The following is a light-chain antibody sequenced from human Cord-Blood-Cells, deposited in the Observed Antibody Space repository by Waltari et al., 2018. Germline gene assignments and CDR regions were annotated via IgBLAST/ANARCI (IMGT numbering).Light chain of an antibody. V-gene: IGLV2-8*01. J-gene: IGLJ2*01. CDR2: EVS. CDR1: SSDVGGYNY. CDR3: SSYAGSNNFVV. Sequence: QSALTQPPSASGSPGQSVTISCTGTSSDVGGYNYVSWYQQHPGKAPKLMIYEVSKRPSGVPDGFAGSKSGNTASRTVSGLQAEDEADYYCSSYAGSNNFVVFGGGTKLTVL.